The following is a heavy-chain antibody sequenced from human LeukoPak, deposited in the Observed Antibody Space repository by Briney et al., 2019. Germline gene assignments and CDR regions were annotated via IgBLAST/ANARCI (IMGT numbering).Heavy chain of an antibody. J-gene: IGHJ3*02. Sequence: ASVKVSCKASGGTFSSYAISWVRQAPGQGLEWMGIINPSGGSTSYAQKFQGRVTMTRDTSTSTVYMELSSLRSEDTAVYYCARFVGASAAFDIWGQGTMVTVSS. CDR1: GGTFSSYA. D-gene: IGHD3-16*01. CDR3: ARFVGASAAFDI. CDR2: INPSGGST. V-gene: IGHV1-46*01.